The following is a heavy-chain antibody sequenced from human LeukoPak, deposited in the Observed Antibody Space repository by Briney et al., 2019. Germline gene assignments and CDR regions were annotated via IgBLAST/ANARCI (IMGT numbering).Heavy chain of an antibody. J-gene: IGHJ4*02. CDR1: GFTFSSYA. D-gene: IGHD1-14*01. Sequence: PGGSLRLSCAASGFTFSSYAMSWVRQAPGKGLEWVSAISGSGGSTYYADSGKGRFTISRDNSKNTLYLQMNSLRAEDTAVYYCARGGARTLPPGYWGQGTLVTVSS. CDR2: ISGSGGST. CDR3: ARGGARTLPPGY. V-gene: IGHV3-23*01.